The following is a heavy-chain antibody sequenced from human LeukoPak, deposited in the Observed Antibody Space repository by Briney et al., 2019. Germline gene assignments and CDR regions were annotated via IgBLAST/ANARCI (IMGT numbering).Heavy chain of an antibody. CDR3: ARALRYFDWLLLGNPYYFDY. Sequence: GRSLRLSCAASGFTFSSYWMSWVRQAPGKGLEWVANIKQDGSEKYYVDSVKGRFTISRDNAKNSLYLQMNSLRAEDTAVYYCARALRYFDWLLLGNPYYFDYWGQGTLVTVSS. CDR2: IKQDGSEK. CDR1: GFTFSSYW. J-gene: IGHJ4*02. V-gene: IGHV3-7*04. D-gene: IGHD3-9*01.